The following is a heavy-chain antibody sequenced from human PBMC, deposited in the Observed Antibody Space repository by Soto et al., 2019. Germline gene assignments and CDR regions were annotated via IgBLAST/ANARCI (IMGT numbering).Heavy chain of an antibody. CDR3: AKTPMEPVGTHFLDL. J-gene: IGHJ4*02. CDR2: ISGAAHGS. V-gene: IGHV3-23*01. D-gene: IGHD5-12*01. Sequence: EMKLMESGGGLVQPGGSLRLSCAGSGFKFADYALAWVRQAPGKGLEWVTSISGAAHGSFTADSVRGRFTVSRDNSKDTLFLQMNNLRAEDTAIYYCAKTPMEPVGTHFLDLWGQGTLVTVSS. CDR1: GFKFADYA.